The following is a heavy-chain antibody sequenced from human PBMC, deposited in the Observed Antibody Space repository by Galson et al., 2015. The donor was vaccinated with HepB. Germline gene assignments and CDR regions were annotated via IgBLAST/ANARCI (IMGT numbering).Heavy chain of an antibody. V-gene: IGHV3-23*01. D-gene: IGHD3-3*01. CDR2: ISGSGGST. J-gene: IGHJ6*02. CDR3: AKDPPRGGFGYYDFWSGYPRLEDYYYGMDV. Sequence: SLRLSCAASGFTFSSYAMSWVRQAPGKGLEWVSAISGSGGSTYYADSVKGRFTISRDNSKNTLYLQMNSLRAEDTAVYYCAKDPPRGGFGYYDFWSGYPRLEDYYYGMDVWGQGTTVTVSS. CDR1: GFTFSSYA.